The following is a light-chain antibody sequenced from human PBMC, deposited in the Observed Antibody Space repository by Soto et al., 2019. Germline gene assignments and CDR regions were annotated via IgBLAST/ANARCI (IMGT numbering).Light chain of an antibody. CDR2: EVN. Sequence: QSALTQPASVSGSPGQSIAISCTGTTIDVGSYDRVSWYQPHPGKAPTLMIYEVNKRPSGVSDRFSGSKSGNTASLIISGLQAEDEADYYCCSSVGGPIWAFGGGTKLTVL. CDR1: TIDVGSYDR. CDR3: CSSVGGPIWA. V-gene: IGLV2-23*02. J-gene: IGLJ3*02.